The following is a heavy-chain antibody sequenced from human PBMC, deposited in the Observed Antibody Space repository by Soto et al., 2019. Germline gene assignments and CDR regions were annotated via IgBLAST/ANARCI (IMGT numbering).Heavy chain of an antibody. D-gene: IGHD1-26*01. CDR1: GDSIRSGGYC. CDR3: TRGEATSKVDS. CDR2: MYNSGST. J-gene: IGHJ4*02. V-gene: IGHV4-31*03. Sequence: QVQLQESGPGLVKPSQTLSLTCTVSGDSIRSGGYCWSWIRQNPGEGLEWLGFMYNSGSTSYNPSLNSRATISIDTSTNQFSLNLRSVTAADTAVYYCTRGEATSKVDSSGQGILVTVSS.